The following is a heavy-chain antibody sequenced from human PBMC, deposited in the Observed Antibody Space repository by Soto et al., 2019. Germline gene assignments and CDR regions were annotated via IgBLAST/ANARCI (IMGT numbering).Heavy chain of an antibody. J-gene: IGHJ4*02. CDR3: ARFTHYYFDY. CDR1: GGSISSYY. Sequence: SETLSLTCTVSGGSISSYYWSWIRQPPGKGLEWIGYIYYSGNTIYNPSLKSRVTMSVDTSKNQFSLNLSSVTAADTAMYFCARFTHYYFDYWGQGTQVTVSS. V-gene: IGHV4-59*08. CDR2: IYYSGNT.